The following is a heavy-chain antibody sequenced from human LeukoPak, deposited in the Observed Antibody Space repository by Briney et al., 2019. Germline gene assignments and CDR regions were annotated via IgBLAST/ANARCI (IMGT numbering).Heavy chain of an antibody. CDR3: ARAMGGAGTVTDY. CDR2: IYYSGST. CDR1: GGSIKSYY. Sequence: PSETLSLTCTVSGGSIKSYYWSWIRQPPGKGLEWIGQIYYSGSTNYNPSLKSRVTISLDTSKNQFSLKLNSVTAADTAVYYCARAMGGAGTVTDYWGQGTLVTV. D-gene: IGHD6-13*01. J-gene: IGHJ4*02. V-gene: IGHV4-59*01.